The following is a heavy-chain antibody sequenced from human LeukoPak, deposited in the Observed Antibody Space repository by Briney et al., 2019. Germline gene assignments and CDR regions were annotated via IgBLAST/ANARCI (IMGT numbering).Heavy chain of an antibody. CDR3: ARVSTGPYDSSGYYPFDY. CDR2: INPSGGST. D-gene: IGHD3-22*01. J-gene: IGHJ4*02. V-gene: IGHV1-46*01. Sequence: ASVKVSCKASGYTFTSYYMHWVRQAPGQGLEWMGIINPSGGSTSYAQRFQGRVTMTRDTSTSTVYMELSSLRSEDTAVYYCARVSTGPYDSSGYYPFDYWGQGTLATVSS. CDR1: GYTFTSYY.